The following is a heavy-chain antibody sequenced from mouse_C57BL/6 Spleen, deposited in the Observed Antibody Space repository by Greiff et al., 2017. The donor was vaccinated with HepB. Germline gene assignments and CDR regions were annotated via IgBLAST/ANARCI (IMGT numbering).Heavy chain of an antibody. D-gene: IGHD2-4*01. V-gene: IGHV3-6*01. Sequence: DVQLQESGPGLVKPSQSLSLTCSVTGYSITSGYYWNWIRQFPGNKLEWMGYISYDGSNNYNPSLKNRISITRDTSKNQFFLKLNSVTTEDTATYYGARDDYDGAWFAYWGQGTLVTVSA. CDR2: ISYDGSN. CDR1: GYSITSGYY. J-gene: IGHJ3*01. CDR3: ARDDYDGAWFAY.